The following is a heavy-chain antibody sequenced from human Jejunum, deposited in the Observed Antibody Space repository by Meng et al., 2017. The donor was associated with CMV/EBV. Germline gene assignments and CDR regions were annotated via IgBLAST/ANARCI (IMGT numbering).Heavy chain of an antibody. D-gene: IGHD2-15*01. V-gene: IGHV4-59*01. CDR1: CY. CDR2: MSYSGST. CDR3: ARDCGGGSCYSGGFYYHGLDV. Sequence: CYWSWIRQPPVKGLEWIGFMSYSGSTNYNPSLKSRVTISVDTSKTQFSLKLSSVTAADTAVYYCARDCGGGSCYSGGFYYHGLDVWGQGTAVTVSS. J-gene: IGHJ6*02.